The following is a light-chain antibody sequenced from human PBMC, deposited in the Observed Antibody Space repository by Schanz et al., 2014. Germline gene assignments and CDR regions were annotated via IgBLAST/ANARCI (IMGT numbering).Light chain of an antibody. V-gene: IGKV1-39*01. Sequence: IQLTQSPSSLSASVGDRVTITCRASQGISSYLAWYQQKPGKAPKLLIYAASTLQSGVPSRFSGSGSETEFTLTISSLQPEDFATYYCQQSYSTPWTFGQGTKVEIK. J-gene: IGKJ1*01. CDR2: AAS. CDR3: QQSYSTPWT. CDR1: QGISSY.